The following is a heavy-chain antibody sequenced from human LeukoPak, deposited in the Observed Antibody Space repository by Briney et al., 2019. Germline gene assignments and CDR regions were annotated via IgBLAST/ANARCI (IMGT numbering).Heavy chain of an antibody. CDR3: TRAHYDSSGYYLN. CDR1: GFTFSGSA. J-gene: IGHJ4*02. Sequence: VGSLRLSCAASGFTFSGSAMHWVRQASGKGLEWVGRIRSKANSYATAYAASVKGRFTISRDDSKNTAYLQMNSLKTEDTAVYYCTRAHYDSSGYYLNWGQGTLVTVSS. D-gene: IGHD3-22*01. V-gene: IGHV3-73*01. CDR2: IRSKANSYAT.